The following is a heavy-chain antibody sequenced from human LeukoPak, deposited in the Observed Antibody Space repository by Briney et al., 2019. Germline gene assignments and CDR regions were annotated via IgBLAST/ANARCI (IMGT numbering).Heavy chain of an antibody. CDR3: TKRVVDASYFDS. D-gene: IGHD2-15*01. V-gene: IGHV3-74*01. Sequence: GGSLRLSCAASGFTFSNYWVHWVRQAPGKGLVWVSRIKGDGSHTIYADSVKGRFTISRDNSKNTLYLQMNSLRAEDTAVYYCTKRVVDASYFDSWGQGTLVTVSS. CDR2: IKGDGSHT. CDR1: GFTFSNYW. J-gene: IGHJ4*02.